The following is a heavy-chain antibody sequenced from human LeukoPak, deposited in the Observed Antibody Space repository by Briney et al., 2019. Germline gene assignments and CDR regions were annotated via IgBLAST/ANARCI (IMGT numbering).Heavy chain of an antibody. D-gene: IGHD4-17*01. CDR1: GITFDYHA. V-gene: IGHV3-7*01. CDR3: TGDENSAVPTFRFDH. J-gene: IGHJ4*02. CDR2: IKEDGSET. Sequence: GGSLRLSCVVSGITFDYHALSWVRQTPGKGLEWLANIKEDGSETYYVDSVKGRFTISRDNAKNSLYLQMSSLRAEDTAVYYCTGDENSAVPTFRFDHWGQGTLVTVSS.